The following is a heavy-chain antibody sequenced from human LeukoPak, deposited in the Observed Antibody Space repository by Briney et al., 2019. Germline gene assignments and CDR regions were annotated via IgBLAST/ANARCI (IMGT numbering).Heavy chain of an antibody. CDR1: GGSISSGDYY. J-gene: IGHJ3*02. CDR2: IYYSGST. CDR3: ARFSLTAAKARDAFDI. V-gene: IGHV4-30-4*08. Sequence: PSRTLSLTCTVSGGSISSGDYYWSWIRQPPGKGLEWIGYIYYSGSTYYNPSLKSRVTISVDTSKNQFSLKLSSVTAADTAVYYCARFSLTAAKARDAFDIWGQGTMVTVSS. D-gene: IGHD2-2*01.